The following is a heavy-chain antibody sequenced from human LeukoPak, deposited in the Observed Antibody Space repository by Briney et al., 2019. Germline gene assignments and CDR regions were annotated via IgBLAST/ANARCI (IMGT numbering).Heavy chain of an antibody. CDR1: GGSISSYY. CDR2: IYYSGST. Sequence: PSETLSLTCTVSGGSISSYYWSWIRQPPGKGLEWIGYIYYSGSTNYNPYLKSRVTISVDTSKNQFSLKLSSVTAADTAVYYCASREIVGASTFAYWGQGTLVTVSS. CDR3: ASREIVGASTFAY. J-gene: IGHJ4*02. D-gene: IGHD1-26*01. V-gene: IGHV4-59*01.